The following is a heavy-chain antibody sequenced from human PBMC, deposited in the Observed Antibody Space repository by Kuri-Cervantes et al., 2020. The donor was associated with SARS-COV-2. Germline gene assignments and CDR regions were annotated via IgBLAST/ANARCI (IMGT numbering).Heavy chain of an antibody. Sequence: GESLKISCAASGFTFSSYSMNWVRQAPGKGLEWVSSISSSSSYIYYADSVKGRFTISRDNAKNSLYLQMNSLRAEDTAVYYCAGYYYDSRTFDIWGQGTMVTVSS. J-gene: IGHJ3*02. CDR2: ISSSSSYI. CDR1: GFTFSSYS. D-gene: IGHD3-22*01. V-gene: IGHV3-21*01. CDR3: AGYYYDSRTFDI.